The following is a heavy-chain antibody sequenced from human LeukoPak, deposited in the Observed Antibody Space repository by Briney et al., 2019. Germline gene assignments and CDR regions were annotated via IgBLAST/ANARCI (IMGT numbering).Heavy chain of an antibody. V-gene: IGHV3-7*01. J-gene: IGHJ1*01. CDR2: IKQDGSEK. CDR1: GFTFSSYW. Sequence: PGGSLRLSCAASGFTFSSYWMSWVRQAPGKGLEWVANIKQDGSEKYYVDSVKGRFTISRDNAKNSLYLQMNSLRDEDTAVYYCVDYYGSGSSKAAEYFQHWGQGTLVTVSS. CDR3: VDYYGSGSSKAAEYFQH. D-gene: IGHD3-10*01.